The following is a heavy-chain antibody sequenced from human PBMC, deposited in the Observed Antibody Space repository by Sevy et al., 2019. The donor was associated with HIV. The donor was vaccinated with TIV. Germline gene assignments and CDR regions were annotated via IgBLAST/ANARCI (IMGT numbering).Heavy chain of an antibody. CDR3: ARAFITIFGVVDYGMDV. CDR2: ISSSSSYI. Sequence: GGSLRLSCAASGFTFSSYSMNWVRQAPGKGLEWVSSISSSSSYIYYADSVKGRFTISRDNAKNSLYRQMNSLRAEDTAVYYCARAFITIFGVVDYGMDVWGQGTTVTVSS. CDR1: GFTFSSYS. D-gene: IGHD3-3*01. V-gene: IGHV3-21*01. J-gene: IGHJ6*02.